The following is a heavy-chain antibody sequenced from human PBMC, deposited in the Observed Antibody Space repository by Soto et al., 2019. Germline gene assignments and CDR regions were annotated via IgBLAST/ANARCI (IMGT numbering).Heavy chain of an antibody. D-gene: IGHD6-13*01. CDR3: AREIAAAGQIDY. CDR2: IYHSGTT. CDR1: GDSITSIYY. Sequence: SETLSLTCAVSGDSITSIYYWAWIRQPPGRGLEWIASIYHSGTTNYNPSLKSRVTISVDTSKNQFSLKLSSVTAADTAVYYCAREIAAAGQIDYWGQGALVTVSS. J-gene: IGHJ4*02. V-gene: IGHV4-38-2*02.